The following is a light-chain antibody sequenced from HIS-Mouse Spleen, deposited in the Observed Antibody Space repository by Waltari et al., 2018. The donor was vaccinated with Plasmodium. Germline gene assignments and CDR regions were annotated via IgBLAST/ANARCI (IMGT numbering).Light chain of an antibody. Sequence: SYELTQPPSVSVSPGQTARIPCSGDALPKKYAYWYQQKSGQAPVLAIYEDSKRPSGIPERFSGSSSGTMATLTISGAQVEDEADYYCYSTDSSGNHRVFGGGTKLTVL. V-gene: IGLV3-10*01. CDR1: ALPKKY. CDR3: YSTDSSGNHRV. J-gene: IGLJ3*02. CDR2: EDS.